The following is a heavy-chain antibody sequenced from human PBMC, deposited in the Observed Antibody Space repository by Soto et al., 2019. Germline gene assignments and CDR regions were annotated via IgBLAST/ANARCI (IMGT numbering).Heavy chain of an antibody. V-gene: IGHV4-59*01. CDR1: GGSISSYY. D-gene: IGHD3-9*01. Sequence: SETLSLTCSVSGGSISSYYLSWIRQPPGKGLEWIGYIYYSGSTNYNPSLKSRVTISVDTSKNQFSLKLSSVTAADTAVYYCARGGLRYFDWLSPQLDHWGQETLVTVSS. CDR3: ARGGLRYFDWLSPQLDH. J-gene: IGHJ4*02. CDR2: IYYSGST.